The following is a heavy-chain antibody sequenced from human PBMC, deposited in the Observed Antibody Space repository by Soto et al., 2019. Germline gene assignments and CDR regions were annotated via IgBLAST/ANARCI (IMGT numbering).Heavy chain of an antibody. D-gene: IGHD6-6*01. J-gene: IGHJ4*02. CDR2: ISGSGGST. CDR3: AKGGGIAARVQSKGSWVFIDY. Sequence: GGSLRLSCAASGFTFSSYAMSWVRQAPGKGLEWVSAISGSGGSTYYADSVKGRFTISRDNSKNTLYLQMNSLRAEDTAVYYCAKGGGIAARVQSKGSWVFIDYWGQGTLVTVSS. CDR1: GFTFSSYA. V-gene: IGHV3-23*01.